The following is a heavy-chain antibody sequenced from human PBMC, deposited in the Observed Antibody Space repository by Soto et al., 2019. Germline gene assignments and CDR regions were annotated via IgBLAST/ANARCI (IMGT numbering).Heavy chain of an antibody. D-gene: IGHD4-17*01. CDR3: ARVGWDPQCYGDWPY. Sequence: VQLVQSGAGVKKPGASVKLSCRGSGYTFTTYAMHWVRQAPGQSLEWMGWINPGYGNTKYSQKFQDRVTITRDVTATTVYMELTSLTSKDTDVYFCARVGWDPQCYGDWPYWGQGALVNVSS. CDR1: GYTFTTYA. CDR2: INPGYGNT. V-gene: IGHV1-3*01. J-gene: IGHJ4*02.